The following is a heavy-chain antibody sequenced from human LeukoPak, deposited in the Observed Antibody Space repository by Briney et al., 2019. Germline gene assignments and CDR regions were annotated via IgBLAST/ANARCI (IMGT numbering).Heavy chain of an antibody. CDR3: ARNIVGATSDAFDI. Sequence: PGGSLRLSCAASGFTFDDYEMSWVRQAPGKGLEWVSGINWNGGSTGYADSVKGRFTISKDNAKNSLYLQMNSLRAEDTAVYYCARNIVGATSDAFDIWGQGTMVTVSS. CDR2: INWNGGST. D-gene: IGHD1-26*01. CDR1: GFTFDDYE. J-gene: IGHJ3*02. V-gene: IGHV3-20*04.